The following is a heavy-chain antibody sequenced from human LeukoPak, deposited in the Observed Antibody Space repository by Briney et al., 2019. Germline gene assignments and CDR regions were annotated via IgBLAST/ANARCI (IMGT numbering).Heavy chain of an antibody. D-gene: IGHD2-21*02. CDR2: IKQDGSEK. Sequence: PGGSLRPSCAASGFTFSSYWMSWVRQAPGKGLEWVANIKQDGSEKYYVDSVKGRVTISRDNAKNSLYLQMNSLRAEDTAVYYCAREGDGYYYYYYYMDVWGKGTTVTVSS. CDR3: AREGDGYYYYYYYMDV. J-gene: IGHJ6*03. V-gene: IGHV3-7*01. CDR1: GFTFSSYW.